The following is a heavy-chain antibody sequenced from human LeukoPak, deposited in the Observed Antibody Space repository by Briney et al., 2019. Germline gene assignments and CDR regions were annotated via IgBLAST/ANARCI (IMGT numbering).Heavy chain of an antibody. CDR3: ARDFGL. V-gene: IGHV4-61*02. Sequence: PSETLSLTCTVSGGSISSGTDYWSWIRQPVGKGLEWVGLIYISGRTNYNPSLKSRVTISMDTPKNQFSLKLTSVTTADTAVYYCARDFGLWGQGTLVTVSP. J-gene: IGHJ4*02. CDR1: GGSISSGTDY. D-gene: IGHD3-3*01. CDR2: IYISGRT.